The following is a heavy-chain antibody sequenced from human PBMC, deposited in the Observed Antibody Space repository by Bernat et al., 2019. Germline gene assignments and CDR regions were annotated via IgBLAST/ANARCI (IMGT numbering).Heavy chain of an antibody. CDR3: ARDRGHAFDF. V-gene: IGHV1-18*01. J-gene: IGHJ3*01. D-gene: IGHD3-10*01. CDR2: ISTDSGNT. CDR1: GYTFISNG. Sequence: QIQLVQSGPEVKKPGASVKVSCKASGYTFISNGISWVRQAPGQGLEWMGWISTDSGNTNYAQKLQGRLTMTTDTSTSTADMELGSRISDDTAMYYCARDRGHAFDFWGQGTMVTVSS.